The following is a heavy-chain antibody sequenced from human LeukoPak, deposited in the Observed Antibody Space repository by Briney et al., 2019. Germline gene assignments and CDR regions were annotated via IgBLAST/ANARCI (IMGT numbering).Heavy chain of an antibody. CDR3: ARVGDLTNY. CDR1: GFTFSSYA. Sequence: PGGSLRLSCAASGFTFSSYAMSWVRQAPGKGLEWVSSISSSSPYISYADSVKGRFTISRDNAKNSLFLQMNSLRDEDTAVYYCARVGDLTNYWGQGTLVTVSS. V-gene: IGHV3-21*01. J-gene: IGHJ4*02. D-gene: IGHD3-16*01. CDR2: ISSSSPYI.